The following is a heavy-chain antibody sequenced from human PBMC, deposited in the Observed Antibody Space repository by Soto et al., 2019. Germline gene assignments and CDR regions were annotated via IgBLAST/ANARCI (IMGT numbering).Heavy chain of an antibody. CDR3: ARDLPVVAANGGWFDP. V-gene: IGHV1-3*01. D-gene: IGHD2-15*01. CDR2: INAGNGNT. Sequence: QVQLVQSGAEVKKPGASVKVSCKASGYTFTSYAMHWVRQAPGQRLEWMGWINAGNGNTKYSQKSQGRGTITRDTAASTAYMERSSLRSEDTAVYYCARDLPVVAANGGWFDPWGQGTLVTVTS. J-gene: IGHJ5*02. CDR1: GYTFTSYA.